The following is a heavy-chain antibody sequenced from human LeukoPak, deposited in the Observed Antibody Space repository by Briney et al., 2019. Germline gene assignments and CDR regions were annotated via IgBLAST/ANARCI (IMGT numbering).Heavy chain of an antibody. J-gene: IGHJ4*02. V-gene: IGHV3-23*01. D-gene: IGHD4-23*01. CDR1: GFTFSSYA. CDR3: AKDPSFDMTTVETFDY. CDR2: ISGSGGST. Sequence: GGSLRLSCAASGFTFSSYAMSWVRQAPGKGLECVSAISGSGGSTYYADSVKGRFTISRDNSKNTLYLQMNSLRAEDTAVYYCAKDPSFDMTTVETFDYWGQGTLVTVSS.